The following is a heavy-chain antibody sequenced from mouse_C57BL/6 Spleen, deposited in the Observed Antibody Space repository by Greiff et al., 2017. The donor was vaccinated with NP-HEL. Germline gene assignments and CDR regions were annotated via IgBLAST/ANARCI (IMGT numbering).Heavy chain of an antibody. CDR2: ISSGSSTI. Sequence: EVQRVESGGGLVKPGGSLKLSCAASGFTFSDYGMHWVCQAPEKGLEWVAYISSGSSTIYYADTVKGRFTISRDNAKNTLFLQMTSLRSEDTAMYYCARANWESYWYFDVWGTGTTVTVSS. V-gene: IGHV5-17*01. D-gene: IGHD4-1*01. CDR1: GFTFSDYG. J-gene: IGHJ1*03. CDR3: ARANWESYWYFDV.